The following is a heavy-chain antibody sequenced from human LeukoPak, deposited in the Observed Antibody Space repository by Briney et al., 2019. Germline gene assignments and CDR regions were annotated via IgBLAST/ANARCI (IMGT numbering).Heavy chain of an antibody. CDR1: GGTFSSYA. Sequence: SVKVSCKASGGTFSSYAISWVRQAPGQGLEWMGGIIPIFGTANYAQKFQGRVTITTDESTGTAYMELSSLRSEDTAVYYCAAAGDDAFDIWGQGTMVTVSS. D-gene: IGHD6-25*01. J-gene: IGHJ3*02. V-gene: IGHV1-69*05. CDR2: IIPIFGTA. CDR3: AAAGDDAFDI.